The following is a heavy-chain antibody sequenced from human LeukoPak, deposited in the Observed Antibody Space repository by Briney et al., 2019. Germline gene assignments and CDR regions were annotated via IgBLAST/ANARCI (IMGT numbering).Heavy chain of an antibody. CDR1: GGSISSGDYF. CDR2: IHNSGTS. J-gene: IGHJ4*02. D-gene: IGHD3-16*01. Sequence: SETLSLTCTVSGGSISSGDYFWDWIRQPPGKGLEWIGYIHNSGTSTYNLSLKSRVTISADTSKNQFSLKLNSMTTADTAVYYCTRGAGWLIDYWGQGILVTVSS. V-gene: IGHV4-61*08. CDR3: TRGAGWLIDY.